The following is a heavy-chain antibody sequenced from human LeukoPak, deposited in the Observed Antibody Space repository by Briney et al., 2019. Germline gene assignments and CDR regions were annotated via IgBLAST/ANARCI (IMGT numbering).Heavy chain of an antibody. V-gene: IGHV3-23*01. CDR1: GFTLSSYA. Sequence: GGSLRLSCAASGFTLSSYAMSWVRQAPGKGLEWVSAISGSGGSTYYADSVKGRFTISRDNSKNTLYLQMNSLRAEDTAVYYCAKDQSLVVATIYYYMDVWGKGTMVTVSS. CDR2: ISGSGGST. J-gene: IGHJ6*03. CDR3: AKDQSLVVATIYYYMDV. D-gene: IGHD5-12*01.